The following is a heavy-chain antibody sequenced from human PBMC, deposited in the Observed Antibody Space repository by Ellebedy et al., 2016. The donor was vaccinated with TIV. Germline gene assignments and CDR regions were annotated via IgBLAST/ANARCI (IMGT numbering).Heavy chain of an antibody. CDR2: IRNDGSGT. V-gene: IGHV3-74*01. CDR1: GFTFSSYW. J-gene: IGHJ6*03. Sequence: GESLKISXAASGFTFSSYWMHWVRLAPGKGLVWVSRIRNDGSGTTYADSVKGRFTISRDNSKNTLYLQMNSLRAEDTAMYYCAKDQEYFDYMDVWGKGTTVTVSS. CDR3: AKDQEYFDYMDV.